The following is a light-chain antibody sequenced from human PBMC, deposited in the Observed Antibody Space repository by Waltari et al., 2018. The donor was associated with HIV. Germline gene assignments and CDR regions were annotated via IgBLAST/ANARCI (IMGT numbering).Light chain of an antibody. V-gene: IGKV3-20*01. CDR1: QSVSSSY. CDR2: GAS. J-gene: IGKJ2*01. CDR3: QQYGSSHT. Sequence: EIVLTQSPGTLSLSPGERATLSCRASQSVSSSYLAWYQQKPAQAPRLLIYGASSRATGIPDRFSGSGSGTDFTLTTSRLEPEDFAVYYCQQYGSSHTFGQGTKLEIK.